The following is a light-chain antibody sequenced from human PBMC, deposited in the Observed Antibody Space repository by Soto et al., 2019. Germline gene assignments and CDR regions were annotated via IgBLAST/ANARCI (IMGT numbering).Light chain of an antibody. CDR3: QVWDSSSDHVV. J-gene: IGLJ3*02. V-gene: IGLV3-21*02. Sequence: SYELTQPPSVSVAPGQTARITCGGNNIRSRSVHWYQQRPGQAPVLVVFNDNDRPSRIRERFSGSNSGNTAALTISRVEAGDEADYYCQVWDSSSDHVVFGGGTKLTVL. CDR2: NDN. CDR1: NIRSRS.